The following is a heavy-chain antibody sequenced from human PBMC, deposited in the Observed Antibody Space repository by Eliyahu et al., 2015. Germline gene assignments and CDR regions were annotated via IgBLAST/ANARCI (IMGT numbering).Heavy chain of an antibody. V-gene: IGHV3-30*03. CDR2: ISYDGSNK. J-gene: IGHJ6*02. CDR1: GXXFXSYX. D-gene: IGHD2-2*01. Sequence: QVQLVESGGGVVQSGRSLRLSCXASGXXFXSYXXXWVRQAPGKGLEWVAVISYDGSNKYYGDSVKGRFTISRDNSKNTLYLQMNSLRAEDTAVYYCARAVVVPAAIVYYYYGMDVWGQGTTVTVSS. CDR3: ARAVVVPAAIVYYYYGMDV.